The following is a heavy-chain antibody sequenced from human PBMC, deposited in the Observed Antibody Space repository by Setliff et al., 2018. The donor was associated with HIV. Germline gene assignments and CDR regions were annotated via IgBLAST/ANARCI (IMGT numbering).Heavy chain of an antibody. V-gene: IGHV1-69-2*01. CDR3: TTPLDSSGYFGSDYFDY. D-gene: IGHD3-22*01. J-gene: IGHJ4*02. Sequence: RASVKVSCKASGYTFTDYYINWVQQAPGKGLEWMGRVDPEDGETTYAERFQGRITITADTSTDTAYLELSSLRSEDSAFYYCTTPLDSSGYFGSDYFDYWGQGALVTVSS. CDR1: GYTFTDYY. CDR2: VDPEDGET.